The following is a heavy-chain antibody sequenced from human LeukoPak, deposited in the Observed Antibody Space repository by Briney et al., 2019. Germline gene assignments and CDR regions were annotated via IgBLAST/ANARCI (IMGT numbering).Heavy chain of an antibody. Sequence: GGSLRLSCAASGFTFSSYAMSWVRQAPGKGLEWVSAISGSGGSTYYADSAKGRFTISRDNSKNTLYLQMNSLRAEDTAVYYCAKLPGEMATAWHFDYWGQGTLVTVSS. CDR2: ISGSGGST. CDR1: GFTFSSYA. CDR3: AKLPGEMATAWHFDY. J-gene: IGHJ4*02. D-gene: IGHD5-24*01. V-gene: IGHV3-23*01.